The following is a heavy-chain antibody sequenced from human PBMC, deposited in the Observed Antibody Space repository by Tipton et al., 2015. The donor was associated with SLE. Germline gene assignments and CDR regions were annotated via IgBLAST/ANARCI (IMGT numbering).Heavy chain of an antibody. CDR2: IYPGDSDT. CDR3: ARLSYYYDSRGYPDL. J-gene: IGHJ5*02. Sequence: QSGAEVKKPGESLKISCKGSGYTFSNHWVGWVRQVPGKGLQWMGIIYPGDSDTTYSPSFEGQVTISADKSISTAYLQWSSLKASDTAMYYCARLSYYYDSRGYPDLWGQGTLVTVSS. CDR1: GYTFSNHW. V-gene: IGHV5-51*01. D-gene: IGHD3-22*01.